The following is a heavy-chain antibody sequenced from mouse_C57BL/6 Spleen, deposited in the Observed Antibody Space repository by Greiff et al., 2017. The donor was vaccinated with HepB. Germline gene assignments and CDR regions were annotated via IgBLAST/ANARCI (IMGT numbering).Heavy chain of an antibody. V-gene: IGHV5-16*01. CDR2: INYDGSST. CDR3: ARGDYYLDY. Sequence: DVKLVESEGGLVQPGSSMKLSCTASGFTFSDYYMAWVRQVPEKGLEWVANINYDGSSTYYLDSLKSRFIISRDNAKNILYLQMSSLKSEDSATYYSARGDYYLDYWGQGTTLTVSS. CDR1: GFTFSDYY. J-gene: IGHJ2*01.